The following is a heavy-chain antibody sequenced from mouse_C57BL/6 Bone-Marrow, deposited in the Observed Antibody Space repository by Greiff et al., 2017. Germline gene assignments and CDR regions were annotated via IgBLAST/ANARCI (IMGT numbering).Heavy chain of an antibody. Sequence: VQLQQPGAELVRPGSSVKLSCTASGYTFTSYWMDWVKQRPGQGLEWIGNIYPSDSETHYNQKFKDKATLTVDKSSSTAYMQLSSLTSEDSAVYYCARSATVAWFAYWGQGTLVTVSA. CDR1: GYTFTSYW. CDR2: IYPSDSET. J-gene: IGHJ3*01. V-gene: IGHV1-61*01. D-gene: IGHD1-2*01. CDR3: ARSATVAWFAY.